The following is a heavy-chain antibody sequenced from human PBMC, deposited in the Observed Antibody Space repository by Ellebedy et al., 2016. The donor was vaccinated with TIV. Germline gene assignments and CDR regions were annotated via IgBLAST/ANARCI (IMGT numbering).Heavy chain of an antibody. CDR1: GFTFSSYA. V-gene: IGHV3-48*04. Sequence: GESLKISXAASGFTFSSYAMSWVRQAPGKGLEWVSYISSSSSTIYYADSVKGRFTISRDNAKNSLYLQMNSLRAEDTAVYYCARVGAVTTLYYFDYWGQGTLVTVSS. CDR2: ISSSSSTI. J-gene: IGHJ4*02. D-gene: IGHD4-17*01. CDR3: ARVGAVTTLYYFDY.